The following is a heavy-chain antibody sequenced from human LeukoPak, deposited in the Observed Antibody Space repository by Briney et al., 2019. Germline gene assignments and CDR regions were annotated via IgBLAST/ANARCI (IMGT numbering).Heavy chain of an antibody. CDR1: GGSISDYY. CDR2: IYYSGST. Sequence: SETLSLTCTVSGGSISDYYWSWIRQPPGKGLQWIGYIYYSGSTTYNPSLKSRVTMSVDTAKNQVSLKLRSVTAADTAVYYCARHRLLWFGEPSRAFDIWGQGTMVTVSS. D-gene: IGHD3-10*01. V-gene: IGHV4-59*08. CDR3: ARHRLLWFGEPSRAFDI. J-gene: IGHJ3*02.